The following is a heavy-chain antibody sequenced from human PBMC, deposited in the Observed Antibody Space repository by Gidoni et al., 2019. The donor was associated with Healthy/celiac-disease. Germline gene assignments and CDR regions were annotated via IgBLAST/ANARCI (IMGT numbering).Heavy chain of an antibody. Sequence: QVQLQESGPGLVTPSGTLSFTCALPGGSFSSSNWWSWVRKPPGKGLEWIGEIYHSGGTNYSPSLKSRVTISVDKSKNQFSLKLSSVTAADTAVYYCARSIFGVDKGFDYWGQGTLVTVSS. V-gene: IGHV4-4*02. CDR1: GGSFSSSNW. CDR3: ARSIFGVDKGFDY. D-gene: IGHD3-3*01. J-gene: IGHJ4*02. CDR2: IYHSGGT.